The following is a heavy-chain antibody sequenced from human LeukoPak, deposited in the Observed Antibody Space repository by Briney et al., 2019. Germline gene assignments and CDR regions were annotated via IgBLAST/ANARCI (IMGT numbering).Heavy chain of an antibody. CDR2: IIPIFGTA. J-gene: IGHJ4*02. CDR3: ASSPIRYYYDSSGYYFDS. V-gene: IGHV1-69*13. Sequence: GASVKVSCKASGGTFSSYAISWVRQAPGQGLEWMGGIIPIFGTANYAQKFQGRVTITADESTSTAYMELSSLRSEDTAVYYCASSPIRYYYDSSGYYFDSWGQGTLVTVSS. CDR1: GGTFSSYA. D-gene: IGHD3-22*01.